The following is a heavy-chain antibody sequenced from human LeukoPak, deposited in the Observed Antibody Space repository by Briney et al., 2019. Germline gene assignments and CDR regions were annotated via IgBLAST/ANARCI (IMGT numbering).Heavy chain of an antibody. CDR2: ISGSGGST. CDR1: GLTFRNSA. J-gene: IGHJ3*01. D-gene: IGHD6-13*01. V-gene: IGHV3-23*01. CDR3: AKDSGAASDFDAFAV. Sequence: GGSLRLSCAASGLTFRNSAMNWVRQSPGKGLEWVSGISGSGGSTYYADSVKGRFTISRDNSKNTLYLQMNSLRAEDSAVYYCAKDSGAASDFDAFAVWGQGTMVAVSS.